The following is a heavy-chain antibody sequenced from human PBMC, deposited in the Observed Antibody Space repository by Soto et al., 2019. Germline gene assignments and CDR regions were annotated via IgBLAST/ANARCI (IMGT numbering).Heavy chain of an antibody. V-gene: IGHV2-5*02. CDR2: IYWDDDK. Sequence: QITLKESGPPLVTPTQTLTLTCTFSGFSLTTSGVGVGWIRQPPGKAPEWLALIYWDDDKRYSPSLKSRLTITKDTPENQVVLKMTNMDPVDTATYYWALCMDGENYRDWGQGTLVTVSS. CDR3: ALCMDGENYRD. J-gene: IGHJ4*02. CDR1: GFSLTTSGVG. D-gene: IGHD3-16*02.